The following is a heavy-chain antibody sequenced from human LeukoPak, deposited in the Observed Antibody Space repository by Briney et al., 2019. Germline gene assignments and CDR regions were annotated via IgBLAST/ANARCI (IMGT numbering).Heavy chain of an antibody. Sequence: GDLRLSCAASGFTFSSYGMHWVRQAPGKGLEWVAVIWYDGSNKYYADSMKGRFTISRDNSKNTLYLQMNSLRAEDTAVYYCARDSASTWNDYWGQGTLVTVSS. J-gene: IGHJ4*02. D-gene: IGHD1-1*01. CDR1: GFTFSSYG. V-gene: IGHV3-33*01. CDR2: IWYDGSNK. CDR3: ARDSASTWNDY.